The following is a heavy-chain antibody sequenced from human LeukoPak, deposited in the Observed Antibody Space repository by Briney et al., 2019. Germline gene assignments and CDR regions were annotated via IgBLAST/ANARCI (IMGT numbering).Heavy chain of an antibody. D-gene: IGHD5-24*01. V-gene: IGHV3-21*01. Sequence: GGSRRLSCAASGFTFSSYSMNWVRQAPGKGLEWVSSISSSSSYIYYADSVKGRFTISRDNAKNSLYLQMNSLRAEDTAVYYCARDPEMATILDAFDIWGQGTMVTVSS. CDR2: ISSSSSYI. CDR1: GFTFSSYS. J-gene: IGHJ3*02. CDR3: ARDPEMATILDAFDI.